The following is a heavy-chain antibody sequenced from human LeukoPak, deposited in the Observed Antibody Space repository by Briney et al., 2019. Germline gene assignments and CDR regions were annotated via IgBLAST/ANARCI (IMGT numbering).Heavy chain of an antibody. V-gene: IGHV1-2*02. D-gene: IGHD5-12*01. Sequence: ASVKVSCKASGYTFTGYYMHWVRQAPGQGLEWMGWINPNSGGTNYAQKFQGRVTMTRDTSISTAYMALSRLRSDDTAVYYCARDKSGYDLFDYWGQGTLVTVSS. CDR2: INPNSGGT. CDR1: GYTFTGYY. J-gene: IGHJ4*02. CDR3: ARDKSGYDLFDY.